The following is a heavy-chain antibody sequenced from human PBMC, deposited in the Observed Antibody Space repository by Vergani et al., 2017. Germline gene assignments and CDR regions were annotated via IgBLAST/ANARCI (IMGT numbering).Heavy chain of an antibody. D-gene: IGHD3-10*01. CDR1: GESFSSFY. Sequence: QVQLQQWGAGVVKPSGTLSLTCAVFGESFSSFYWSWIRQPPGKGLEWIGEINNDGHTNYNPSLESRVTVSRVTAKNQFSLNLMSVTAADTAMYYFAVRPRVNRVGGEIVTKRTFDYWSQGSLVTVSS. J-gene: IGHJ4*02. V-gene: IGHV4-34*02. CDR2: INNDGHT. CDR3: AVRPRVNRVGGEIVTKRTFDY.